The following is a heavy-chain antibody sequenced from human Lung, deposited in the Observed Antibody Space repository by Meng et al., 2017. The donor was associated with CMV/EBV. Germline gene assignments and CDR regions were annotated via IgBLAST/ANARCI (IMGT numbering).Heavy chain of an antibody. CDR2: IIPFLGVA. CDR1: RGRFGNYG. J-gene: IGHJ4*02. V-gene: IGHV1-69*10. CDR3: ATDAVARGDY. D-gene: IGHD6-19*01. Sequence: SVKVSCKASRGRFGNYGISWARQAPGQGLEWMGGIIPFLGVASYAPKFKGRFTITTDKSTGTVYMDLSSLRSEDTAVYYCATDAVARGDYWGQGTMVNVSS.